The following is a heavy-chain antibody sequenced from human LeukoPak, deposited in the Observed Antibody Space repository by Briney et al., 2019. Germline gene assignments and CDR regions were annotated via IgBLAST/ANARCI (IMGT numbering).Heavy chain of an antibody. CDR1: GFSLSTGGVG. V-gene: IGHV2-5*02. Sequence: SGPTLVKPTQTLTLTCTFSGFSLSTGGVGVGWIRQPPGKALEWLAIIYWDDDKRCSPSLKSRLTIMKDTSKDQVVLIMTNVDPVDTATYYCAHRREGGVAKFGTFDYWGQGALVTVSS. D-gene: IGHD2-8*02. CDR2: IYWDDDK. J-gene: IGHJ4*02. CDR3: AHRREGGVAKFGTFDY.